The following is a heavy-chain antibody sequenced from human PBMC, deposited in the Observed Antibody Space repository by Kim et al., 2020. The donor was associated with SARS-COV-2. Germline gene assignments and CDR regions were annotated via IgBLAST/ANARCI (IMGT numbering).Heavy chain of an antibody. CDR3: AKDLLSSGPLDF. J-gene: IGHJ3*01. V-gene: IGHV3-53*01. D-gene: IGHD3-22*01. Sequence: GGSLRLTCAASGFAVSDNYMSWVRQAPGKGLEWASVLYSDDKTYYADSVKGRFAISRDSSKNTLYLQMNSLRAEDTAVYFCAKDLLSSGPLDFWGQGTMVTVSS. CDR1: GFAVSDNY. CDR2: LYSDDKT.